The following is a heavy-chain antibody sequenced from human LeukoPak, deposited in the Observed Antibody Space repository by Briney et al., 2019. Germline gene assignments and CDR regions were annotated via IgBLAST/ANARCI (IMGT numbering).Heavy chain of an antibody. CDR1: GDSLTKYY. Sequence: ASVKVSCKASGDSLTKYYIHWVRQAPGQGLEWMGMINPSDGSTTYTQKFQGRVTMTTDTSTSTVNVELSSLRSEDTAVYYCAPSVRSGGSYYFDYWGQGTLVTVSS. J-gene: IGHJ4*02. CDR3: APSVRSGGSYYFDY. D-gene: IGHD2-15*01. CDR2: INPSDGST. V-gene: IGHV1-46*01.